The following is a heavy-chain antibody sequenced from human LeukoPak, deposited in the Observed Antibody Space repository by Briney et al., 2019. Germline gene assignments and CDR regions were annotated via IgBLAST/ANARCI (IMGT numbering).Heavy chain of an antibody. CDR2: IFHSGST. CDR3: AVPYDSSGYYRAGGGFDI. V-gene: IGHV4-38-2*01. J-gene: IGHJ3*02. CDR1: GFTFSSYS. Sequence: GSLRLSCAASGFTFSSYSMNWIRQPPGKGLEWIGSIFHSGSTYYDPSLKSRVTISVDTSKNQFSLNLSSVTAADTAVYYCAVPYDSSGYYRAGGGFDIWGQGTMVTVSS. D-gene: IGHD3-22*01.